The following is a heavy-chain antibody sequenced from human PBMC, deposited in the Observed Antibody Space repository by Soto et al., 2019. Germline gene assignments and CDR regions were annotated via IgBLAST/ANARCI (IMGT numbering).Heavy chain of an antibody. CDR2: ISGSGGST. CDR3: AKDTTVTTSHHFDY. V-gene: IGHV3-23*01. Sequence: GGSLRLPCAASGFTFSSYAMSWLRQAPGKGLEWVSAISGSGGSTYYADSVKGRFTISRDNSKNTLYLQMNSLSAEDTAVYYCAKDTTVTTSHHFDYWGQGTLVTVSS. CDR1: GFTFSSYA. D-gene: IGHD4-17*01. J-gene: IGHJ4*02.